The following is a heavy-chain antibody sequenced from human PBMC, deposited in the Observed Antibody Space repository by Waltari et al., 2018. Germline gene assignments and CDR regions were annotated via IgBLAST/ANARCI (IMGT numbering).Heavy chain of an antibody. CDR2: ISGSGGST. D-gene: IGHD3-9*01. V-gene: IGHV3-23*04. Sequence: EVQLVESGGGLVQPGGSLRLSCAASGFTFSSYAMSWVRQAPGKGLEGVLDISGSGGSTYYADSVKGRCTISRDNSKNTLYLQMNSLRAEDTAVYYCAKDLDDILTGLYRDYWGQGTLVTVSS. CDR1: GFTFSSYA. CDR3: AKDLDDILTGLYRDY. J-gene: IGHJ4*02.